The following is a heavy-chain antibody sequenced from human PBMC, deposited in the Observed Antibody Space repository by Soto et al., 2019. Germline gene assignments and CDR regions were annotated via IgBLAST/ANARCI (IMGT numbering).Heavy chain of an antibody. J-gene: IGHJ4*02. CDR1: GGSFSGYY. CDR3: ARGPVLGRWFGELSPPANFRFDY. D-gene: IGHD3-10*01. V-gene: IGHV4-34*01. Sequence: SETLSLTCAVYGGSFSGYYWSWIRQPPGKGLEWIGEINHSGSTNYNPSLKSRVTISVDTSKNQFSLKLSSVTAADTAVYYCARGPVLGRWFGELSPPANFRFDYWGQGTLVTVSS. CDR2: INHSGST.